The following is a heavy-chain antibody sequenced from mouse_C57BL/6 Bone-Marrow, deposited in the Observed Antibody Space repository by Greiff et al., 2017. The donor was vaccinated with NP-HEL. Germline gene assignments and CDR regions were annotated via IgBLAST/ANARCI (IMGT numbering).Heavy chain of an antibody. CDR3: ARRGLTGMAY. CDR1: GYTFTSYW. CDR2: IHPNSGST. V-gene: IGHV1-64*01. D-gene: IGHD4-1*01. Sequence: QVQLQQPGAELVKPGASVKLSCKASGYTFTSYWMHWVKQRPGQGLEWIGMIHPNSGSTNYNEKFKSKATLTVDNSSSTAYMQLRSLTSEDSAVYYCARRGLTGMAYWGQGTLVTVSA. J-gene: IGHJ3*01.